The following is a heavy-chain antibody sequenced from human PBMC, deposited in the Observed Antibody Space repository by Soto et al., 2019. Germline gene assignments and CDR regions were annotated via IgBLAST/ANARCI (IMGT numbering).Heavy chain of an antibody. Sequence: SETLSLTCTVSGGSISSYYWSWIRQPPWKGLEWIGYIYYSGNTNYNPSLKSRVTISVDTSKNQFSLKLSSVTAADTAVYYCARQRAAGTFDSWGQGTLVTVSS. CDR2: IYYSGNT. J-gene: IGHJ4*02. D-gene: IGHD6-13*01. V-gene: IGHV4-59*08. CDR3: ARQRAAGTFDS. CDR1: GGSISSYY.